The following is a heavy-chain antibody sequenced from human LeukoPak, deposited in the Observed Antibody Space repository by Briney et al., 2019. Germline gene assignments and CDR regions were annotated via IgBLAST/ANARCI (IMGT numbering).Heavy chain of an antibody. V-gene: IGHV3-30*03. D-gene: IGHD5-12*01. J-gene: IGHJ6*03. CDR3: ARDEIVATTKANYYYYMDV. CDR2: ISYDGSNK. CDR1: GFTFSSYG. Sequence: RGSLRLSCAASGFTFSSYGMHWVRQAPGKGLEWVAVISYDGSNKYYADSVKGRFTISRDNAKNSLYLQMNSLRAEDTAVYYCARDEIVATTKANYYYYMDVWGKGTTVTISS.